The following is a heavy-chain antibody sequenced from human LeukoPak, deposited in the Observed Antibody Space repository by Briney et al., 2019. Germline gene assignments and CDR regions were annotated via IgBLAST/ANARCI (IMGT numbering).Heavy chain of an antibody. V-gene: IGHV4-34*01. CDR2: INHSGST. Sequence: SETLSLTCAVYGGSFSGYYWSWIRRLPGKGLEWIGEINHSGSTNYNPSLKSRVTISVDTSKNQFSLKLSSVTAADTAVYYCARVENYDSSYYFDYWGQGTLVTVPS. CDR3: ARVENYDSSYYFDY. CDR1: GGSFSGYY. J-gene: IGHJ4*02. D-gene: IGHD3-22*01.